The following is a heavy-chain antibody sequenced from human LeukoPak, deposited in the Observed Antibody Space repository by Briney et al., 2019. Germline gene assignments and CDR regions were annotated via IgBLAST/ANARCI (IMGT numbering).Heavy chain of an antibody. V-gene: IGHV1-18*01. CDR3: ARDGREYPLLPWNWFDP. D-gene: IGHD2-2*01. Sequence: ASVKVSCKASGYTFTSYGISWVRQAPGQGLEWMGWISAYNGNTNYAQKLQGRVTMTTDTSTSTAYMELRSLRSDDTAVYYCARDGREYPLLPWNWFDPWGQGTLVTVSS. CDR1: GYTFTSYG. CDR2: ISAYNGNT. J-gene: IGHJ5*02.